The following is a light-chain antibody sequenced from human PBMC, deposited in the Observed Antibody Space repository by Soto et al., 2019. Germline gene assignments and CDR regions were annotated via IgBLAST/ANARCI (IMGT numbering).Light chain of an antibody. J-gene: IGKJ1*01. Sequence: DIVMTQSPLSLPVTPGEPASISCRSSQSLLHSNGYKYLDWYLQKPGQSPQLLIYLGSTRASGVPDRFSGSGSGTDFTLKISRVEAEDVGVYYCMQALQTGWTFGQGTKVDIK. CDR3: MQALQTGWT. V-gene: IGKV2-28*01. CDR1: QSLLHSNGYKY. CDR2: LGS.